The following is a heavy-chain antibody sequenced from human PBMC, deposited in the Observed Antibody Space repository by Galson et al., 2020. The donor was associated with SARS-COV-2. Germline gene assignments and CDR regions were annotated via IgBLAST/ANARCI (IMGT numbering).Heavy chain of an antibody. Sequence: SVKVSCKASGGTFSSYAISWVRQAPGQGLEWMGGIIPIFGTANYAQKFQGRVTITADESTSTAYMELSSLRSEDTAVYYCARGDVGGPNWFDPWGQGTLVTVSS. CDR1: GGTFSSYA. D-gene: IGHD3-16*01. CDR2: IIPIFGTA. CDR3: ARGDVGGPNWFDP. V-gene: IGHV1-69*13. J-gene: IGHJ5*02.